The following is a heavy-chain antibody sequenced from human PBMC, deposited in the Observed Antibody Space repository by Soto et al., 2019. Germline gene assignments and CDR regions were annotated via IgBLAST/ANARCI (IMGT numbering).Heavy chain of an antibody. CDR1: GGTFSSYA. J-gene: IGHJ4*02. D-gene: IGHD5-12*01. CDR2: IIPILGIA. CDR3: ATHCGYDSALDY. V-gene: IGHV1-69*04. Sequence: SVKVSCNASGGTFSSYAISWVRQAPGQGLEWMGRIIPILGIANYAQKFQGRVTITADKSTSTAYMELSSLRSEDTAVYYCATHCGYDSALDYWGQGTLVTVSS.